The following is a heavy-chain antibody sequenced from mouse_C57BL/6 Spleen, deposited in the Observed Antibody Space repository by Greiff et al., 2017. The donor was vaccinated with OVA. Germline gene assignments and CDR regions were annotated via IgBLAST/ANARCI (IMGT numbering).Heavy chain of an antibody. CDR1: GFTFSSYT. D-gene: IGHD1-1*01. CDR3: ARHEITTLWYFDV. J-gene: IGHJ1*03. Sequence: EVHLVESGGGLVKPGGSLKLSCAASGFTFSSYTMSWVRQTPEKRLEWVATISGGGGNTYYPDSVKGRFTISRDNAKNTLYLQMSSLRSEDTALYYCARHEITTLWYFDVWGTGTTVTVSS. V-gene: IGHV5-9*01. CDR2: ISGGGGNT.